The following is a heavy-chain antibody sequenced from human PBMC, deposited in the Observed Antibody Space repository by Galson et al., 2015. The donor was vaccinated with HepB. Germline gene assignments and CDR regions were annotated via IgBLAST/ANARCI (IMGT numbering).Heavy chain of an antibody. D-gene: IGHD2-2*01. V-gene: IGHV3-23*01. CDR2: ISGSGGYT. J-gene: IGHJ4*02. CDR1: GFTFSSYA. CDR3: AKDGIMVSNNPYQLHF. Sequence: SLRLSCAASGFTFSSYAMNWVRQAPGKGLEWVSTISGSGGYTYYADSVKGRFTISRDKSKNTLYLQMNSLRAEDTAVYYCAKDGIMVSNNPYQLHFWGQGTLVSVSS.